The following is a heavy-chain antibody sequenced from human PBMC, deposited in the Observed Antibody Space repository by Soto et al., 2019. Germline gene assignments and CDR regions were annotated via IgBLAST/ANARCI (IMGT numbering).Heavy chain of an antibody. V-gene: IGHV3-15*01. J-gene: IGHJ6*03. CDR2: IKSKTDGGTT. CDR3: TPTVGVDTAMVDYYYYYYMDV. CDR1: GFTFSNAW. Sequence: GGSLRLSCAASGFTFSNAWMSWVRQAPGKGLEWVGRIKSKTDGGTTDYAAPVKGRFTISREDSKNTLYLQMNSLKTEDTAVYYCTPTVGVDTAMVDYYYYYYMDVWGKGTTVTVSS. D-gene: IGHD5-18*01.